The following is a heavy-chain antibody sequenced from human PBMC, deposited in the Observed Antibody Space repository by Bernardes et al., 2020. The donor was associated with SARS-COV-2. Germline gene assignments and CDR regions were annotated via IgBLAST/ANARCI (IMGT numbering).Heavy chain of an antibody. V-gene: IGHV4-39*01. CDR2: IYYTKTI. D-gene: IGHD5-12*01. CDR1: GGSIRSNNYY. J-gene: IGHJ5*01. Sequence: SETLSLTCTFSGGSIRSNNYYWGWIRQSPGKGLEWIGTIYYTKTIYYNPSLKSRVTISVDTSKNQFSLSLSSVTAADTAVYYCARRYSGYDMFNWFDSWGQGALITVSS. CDR3: ARRYSGYDMFNWFDS.